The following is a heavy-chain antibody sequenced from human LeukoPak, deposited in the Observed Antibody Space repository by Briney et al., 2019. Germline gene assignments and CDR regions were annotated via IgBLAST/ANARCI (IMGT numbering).Heavy chain of an antibody. CDR2: INTNTGNP. V-gene: IGHV7-4-1*02. J-gene: IGHJ4*02. D-gene: IGHD2-2*01. CDR3: ARVCSTSCYEKGEGNFDY. Sequence: ASVKVSCKASGYTFTSYAMNWVRQAPGQGLEWMGWINTNTGNPTYAQGFTGRFVFSLDTSVSTAYLQISSLKAEDTAVYYCARVCSTSCYEKGEGNFDYWGQGTLVTVSS. CDR1: GYTFTSYA.